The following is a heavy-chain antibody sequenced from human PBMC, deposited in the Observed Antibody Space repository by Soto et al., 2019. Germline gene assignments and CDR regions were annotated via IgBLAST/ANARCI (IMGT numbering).Heavy chain of an antibody. Sequence: EVRLVESGGGLVQPGGSLKLSCAASGFTFSDSAMHWVRQASGKGLEWVGRIRSKGNNYATAYATSVEGRFTISRDDSEKTAYLQMNSLKTEDTAVYYCTRYSKSLNYHFDYWGQGALVTVSS. D-gene: IGHD4-4*01. V-gene: IGHV3-73*02. CDR3: TRYSKSLNYHFDY. CDR2: IRSKGNNYAT. J-gene: IGHJ4*02. CDR1: GFTFSDSA.